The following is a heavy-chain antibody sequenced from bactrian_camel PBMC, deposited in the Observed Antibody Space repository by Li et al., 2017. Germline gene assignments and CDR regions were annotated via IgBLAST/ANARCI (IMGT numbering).Heavy chain of an antibody. V-gene: IGHV3S31*01. CDR2: VNSNGGGT. J-gene: IGHJ4*01. Sequence: DVQLVESGGGWMQPGGSLRLSCAASGFTFSNGAMSWVRQAPGKGLEWVSLVNSNGGGTYYADSVKGRFTVSRDNAKNTLYLQMNSLRADDTAMYYCAIGLFADFGLGRGTQVTVS. CDR1: GFTFSNGA. D-gene: IGHD5*01.